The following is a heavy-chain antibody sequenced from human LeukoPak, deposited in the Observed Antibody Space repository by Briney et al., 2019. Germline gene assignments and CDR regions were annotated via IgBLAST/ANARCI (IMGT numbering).Heavy chain of an antibody. CDR3: ARARYPYGQGDDAFDI. Sequence: ASVKVSCKASGYTFTSYDIDWVRQATGQGLEWMGWMNPNSGNTGYAQKFQGRVTMTRNTSISTAYMELSSLRSEDTAVYYCARARYPYGQGDDAFDIWGQGTMATVSS. D-gene: IGHD3-16*01. V-gene: IGHV1-8*01. CDR1: GYTFTSYD. CDR2: MNPNSGNT. J-gene: IGHJ3*02.